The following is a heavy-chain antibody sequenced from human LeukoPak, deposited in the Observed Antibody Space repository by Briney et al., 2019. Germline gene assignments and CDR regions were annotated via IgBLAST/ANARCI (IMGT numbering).Heavy chain of an antibody. CDR2: IYYSGSS. CDR3: ARDGSIAAAGTDWFDP. D-gene: IGHD6-13*01. J-gene: IGHJ5*02. CDR1: GGSISSSSYY. V-gene: IGHV4-39*07. Sequence: KSSETLSFTCTVSGGSISSSSYYWGWIRQPPGKGLERIGSIYYSGSSYYNPSLKSRVTISVDTSKNQFSLKLSSVTAADTAVYHCARDGSIAAAGTDWFDPWGQGTLVTVSS.